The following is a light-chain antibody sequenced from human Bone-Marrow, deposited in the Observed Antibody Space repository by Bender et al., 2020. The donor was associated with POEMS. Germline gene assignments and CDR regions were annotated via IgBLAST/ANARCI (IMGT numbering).Light chain of an antibody. CDR2: EGS. J-gene: IGLJ2*01. CDR1: SSDIGSYNF. V-gene: IGLV2-14*02. CDR3: SSYSSSTTLVV. Sequence: QSALTQPPSASGSPGQSVAISCTGTSSDIGSYNFVSWYQQYPGKAPKLMIYEGSKRPSWVSNRFFGSESGNTASLTISGLQAEDEADYYCSSYSSSTTLVVFGGGTKLTVL.